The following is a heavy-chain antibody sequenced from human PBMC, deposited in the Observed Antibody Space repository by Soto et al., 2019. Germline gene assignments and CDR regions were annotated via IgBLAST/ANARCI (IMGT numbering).Heavy chain of an antibody. D-gene: IGHD2-2*01. CDR2: ISGSGGST. CDR3: AKVGGSRYCSSTSCFRPPFDY. V-gene: IGHV3-23*01. CDR1: GFTFSSYA. J-gene: IGHJ4*02. Sequence: EVQLLESGGGLVQPGGSLRLFCAASGFTFSSYAMSWVRQAPGKGLEWVSAISGSGGSTYYADSVKGRFTISRDNSKNTLYLQMNSLRAEDTAVYYCAKVGGSRYCSSTSCFRPPFDYWGQGTLVTVSS.